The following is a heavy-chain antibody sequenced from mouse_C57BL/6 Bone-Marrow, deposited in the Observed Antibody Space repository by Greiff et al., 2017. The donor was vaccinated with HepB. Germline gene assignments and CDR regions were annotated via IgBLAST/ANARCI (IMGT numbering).Heavy chain of an antibody. D-gene: IGHD1-1*01. CDR3: ARVLYYYGSSYLYAMDY. J-gene: IGHJ4*01. CDR2: INYDGSST. CDR1: GFTFSDYY. V-gene: IGHV5-16*01. Sequence: EVNVVESEGGLVQPGSSMKLSCTASGFTFSDYYMAWVRQVPEKGLEWVANINYDGSSTYYLDSLKSRFIISRDNAKNILYLQMSSLKSEDTATYYCARVLYYYGSSYLYAMDYWGQGTSVTVSS.